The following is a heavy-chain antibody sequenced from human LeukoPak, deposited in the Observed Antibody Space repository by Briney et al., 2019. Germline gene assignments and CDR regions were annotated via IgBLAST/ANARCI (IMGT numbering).Heavy chain of an antibody. CDR3: ARGADSHGDYHFFDY. J-gene: IGHJ4*02. CDR1: GYTFTSYP. V-gene: IGHV1-3*01. Sequence: GASVKVSCKASGYTFTSYPMHWVRQAPGQRLEWMGWVNAGIGNTKYSQKFQGRVTVTRDTSASTAYMELSSLRSEDTAVYYCARGADSHGDYHFFDYWGQGTLVTVSS. CDR2: VNAGIGNT. D-gene: IGHD4-17*01.